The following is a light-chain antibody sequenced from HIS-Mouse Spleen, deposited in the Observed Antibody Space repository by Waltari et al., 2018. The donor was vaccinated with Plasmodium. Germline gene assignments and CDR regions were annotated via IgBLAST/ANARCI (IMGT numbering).Light chain of an antibody. CDR1: SSDVGGYNQ. CDR3: CSYAGSYTYV. V-gene: IGLV2-11*01. Sequence: QSAPTQPRSVSGSPGQSVTISCTGTSSDVGGYNQVSWYQPPPGKAPKLMIYDVSKRPSGVPDRFSGSKSGNTASLTISGLQAEDEADYYCCSYAGSYTYVFGTGTKVTVL. CDR2: DVS. J-gene: IGLJ1*01.